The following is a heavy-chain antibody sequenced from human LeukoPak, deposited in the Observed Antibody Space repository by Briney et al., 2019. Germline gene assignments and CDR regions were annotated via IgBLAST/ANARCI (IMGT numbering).Heavy chain of an antibody. CDR1: GGSIRSYY. Sequence: SETLSLTCTVSGGSIRSYYWSWIRQPPGKGLEWIGYIYYTGDTTYNPSLKSRVTISVDTSKNRFSLKLSTVTAADTAVYYCARRPTGDPKFDYWGQGTLVTVSS. D-gene: IGHD7-27*01. CDR2: IYYTGDT. J-gene: IGHJ4*02. CDR3: ARRPTGDPKFDY. V-gene: IGHV4-59*08.